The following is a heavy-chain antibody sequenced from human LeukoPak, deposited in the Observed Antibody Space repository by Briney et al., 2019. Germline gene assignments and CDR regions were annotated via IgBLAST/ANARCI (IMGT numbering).Heavy chain of an antibody. CDR1: GYTFTNYG. CDR3: ARDLVDGVGAPGAY. CDR2: INTYNGNT. V-gene: IGHV1-18*01. J-gene: IGHJ4*02. D-gene: IGHD1-26*01. Sequence: ASVKVSCKASGYTFTNYGITWMRQAPGQGLEGMGWINTYNGNTNYAHKLQGRVTITTDTSTSTAYMELRSLRSDDTAVFYCARDLVDGVGAPGAYWGQGALVTVSS.